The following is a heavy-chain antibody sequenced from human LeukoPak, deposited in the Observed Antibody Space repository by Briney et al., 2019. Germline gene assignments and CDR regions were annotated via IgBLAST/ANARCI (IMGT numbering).Heavy chain of an antibody. J-gene: IGHJ5*02. D-gene: IGHD2-21*02. Sequence: GGSLRLSCAASGFTFSSYWMHWVRQAPGRGLVWVSRINSDGNSTGYADSVKGRFTISRDNAKNTLYLQMNSLRAEDTAVYYCARFYCGGDCSPGPWGQGTLVTVSS. CDR2: INSDGNST. CDR3: ARFYCGGDCSPGP. V-gene: IGHV3-74*01. CDR1: GFTFSSYW.